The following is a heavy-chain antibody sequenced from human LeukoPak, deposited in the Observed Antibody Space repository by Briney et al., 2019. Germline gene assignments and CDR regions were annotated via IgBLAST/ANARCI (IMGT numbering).Heavy chain of an antibody. Sequence: GGSLRLSCAASGFTFSSYAMHWVRQAPGKGLGWVAVIPYEGSNKYYADSVKGRFTISRDNSKNTLYLQMHSLRAEDTAVYYCARDRGAAAGYFDYWGQGTLVTVSS. D-gene: IGHD6-13*01. CDR3: ARDRGAAAGYFDY. CDR2: IPYEGSNK. J-gene: IGHJ4*02. V-gene: IGHV3-30*04. CDR1: GFTFSSYA.